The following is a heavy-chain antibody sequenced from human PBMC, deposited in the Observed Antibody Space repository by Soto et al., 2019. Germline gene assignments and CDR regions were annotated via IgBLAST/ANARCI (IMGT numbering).Heavy chain of an antibody. Sequence: GASVKVSCMASGYTFTSYGISWVRQAPGHGLEWMGWISAYNGNTNYAQKLQGRVTMTTDTSTSTAYMELRSLRSDDTAVYYCAREPDYYGSGSYYKSRGLSVGMDVWG. CDR1: GYTFTSYG. J-gene: IGHJ6*02. V-gene: IGHV1-18*01. CDR3: AREPDYYGSGSYYKSRGLSVGMDV. D-gene: IGHD3-10*01. CDR2: ISAYNGNT.